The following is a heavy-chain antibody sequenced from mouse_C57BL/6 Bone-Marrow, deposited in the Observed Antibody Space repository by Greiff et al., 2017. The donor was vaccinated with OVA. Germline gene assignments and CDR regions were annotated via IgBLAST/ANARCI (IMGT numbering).Heavy chain of an antibody. CDR1: GYTFTDYY. D-gene: IGHD2-4*01. CDR3: ARRYYDYEAY. V-gene: IGHV1-26*01. Sequence: EVQLQQSGPELVKPGASVKISCKASGYTFTDYYMNWVQQSHGKSLEWIGDINPNNGGTSYNQKFKGKATLTVDKSSSTAYMELRSLTSEDSAVYYCARRYYDYEAYWGQGTLVTVSA. CDR2: INPNNGGT. J-gene: IGHJ3*01.